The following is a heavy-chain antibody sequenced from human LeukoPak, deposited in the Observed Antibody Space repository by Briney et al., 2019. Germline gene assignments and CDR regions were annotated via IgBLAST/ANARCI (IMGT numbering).Heavy chain of an antibody. CDR1: GFTFSSYG. J-gene: IGHJ4*02. D-gene: IGHD6-13*01. Sequence: GGSLRLSCAASGFTFSSYGMSWVRQAPGKGLEWVSAISGSGGSTYYADSVKGRFTISRDNSKNTLYLQMNSLRAEDTAVYYCASLIAAAGTSGLFDYWGQGTLVTVSS. CDR2: ISGSGGST. CDR3: ASLIAAAGTSGLFDY. V-gene: IGHV3-23*01.